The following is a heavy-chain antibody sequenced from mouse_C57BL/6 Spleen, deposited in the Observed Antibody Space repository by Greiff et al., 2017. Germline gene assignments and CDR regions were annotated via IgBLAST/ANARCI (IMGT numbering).Heavy chain of an antibody. Sequence: VQLQQPGAELVRPGTSVKLSCKASGYTFTSYWMHWVKQRPGQGLEWIGVIDPSASCTNYNQKFKGKATLTVDTSSSTAYMQLSSLTSEDSAVYYCARGGIEGFAYWGQGTLVTVSA. V-gene: IGHV1-59*01. CDR3: ARGGIEGFAY. CDR1: GYTFTSYW. CDR2: IDPSASCT. J-gene: IGHJ3*01.